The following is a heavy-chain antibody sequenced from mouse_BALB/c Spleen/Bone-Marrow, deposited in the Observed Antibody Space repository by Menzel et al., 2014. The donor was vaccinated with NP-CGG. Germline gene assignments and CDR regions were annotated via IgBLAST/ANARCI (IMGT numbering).Heavy chain of an antibody. D-gene: IGHD1-1*01. CDR3: ARSYGSSPFDY. J-gene: IGHJ2*01. V-gene: IGHV14-3*02. Sequence: VQLQQSGAELVKPGASVKLPCTASGFNIKDTYMHWVKQRPEQGLEWIGRIDPANGNTKYDPKFQGKATITADTSSNTAYLQLSSLTSEDTAVYYCARSYGSSPFDYWGQGTTLTVSS. CDR2: IDPANGNT. CDR1: GFNIKDTY.